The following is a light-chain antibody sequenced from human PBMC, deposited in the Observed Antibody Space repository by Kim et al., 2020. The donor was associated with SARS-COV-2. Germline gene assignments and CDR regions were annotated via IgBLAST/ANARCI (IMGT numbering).Light chain of an antibody. CDR2: AAS. J-gene: IGKJ1*01. CDR3: QQYANVPWT. CDR1: QDISNY. V-gene: IGKV1-33*01. Sequence: DILLTQSPASLSASVGDTVTITCQASQDISNYVSWYQLRPGTVPKLLIYAASSLEAGVSSNFSGSGSGTHFSFTISSLQPGDFAVYYCQQYANVPWTFGPGTKVDIK.